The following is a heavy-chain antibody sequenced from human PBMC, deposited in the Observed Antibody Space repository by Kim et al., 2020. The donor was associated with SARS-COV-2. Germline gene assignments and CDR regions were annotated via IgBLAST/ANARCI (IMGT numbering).Heavy chain of an antibody. V-gene: IGHV4-31*02. Sequence: LKRRVTISVETSKNQFSLKLSSVTAADTAVYYCARATMITFGGVIDHFDYWGQGTLVTVSS. CDR3: ARATMITFGGVIDHFDY. J-gene: IGHJ4*02. D-gene: IGHD3-16*02.